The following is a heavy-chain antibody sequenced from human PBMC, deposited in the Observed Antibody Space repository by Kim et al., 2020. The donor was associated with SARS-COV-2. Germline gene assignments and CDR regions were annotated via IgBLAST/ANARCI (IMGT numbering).Heavy chain of an antibody. V-gene: IGHV3-33*01. CDR3: ARDQYDFWSGYTPGGGMDV. D-gene: IGHD3-3*01. Sequence: GGSLRLSCAASGFTFSSYGMHWVRQAPGKGLEWVAVIWYDGSNKYYADSVKGRFTISRDNSKNTLYLQMNSLRAEDTAVYYCARDQYDFWSGYTPGGGMDVWGQGTTVTVSS. CDR1: GFTFSSYG. J-gene: IGHJ6*02. CDR2: IWYDGSNK.